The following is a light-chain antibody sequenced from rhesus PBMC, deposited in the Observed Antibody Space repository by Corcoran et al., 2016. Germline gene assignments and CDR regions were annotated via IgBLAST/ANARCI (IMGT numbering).Light chain of an antibody. J-gene: IGKJ4*01. Sequence: EIVMTQSPATLSLSPGERATLSCRASQSVSSYVAWYQQKPEQAPRLLIDGASSRATGIPDRFSGSGSGTDFTLIISSLEPEDVGVYYCQQYNNWNTFGGGTKVELK. V-gene: IGKV3S9*01. CDR3: QQYNNWNT. CDR2: GAS. CDR1: QSVSSY.